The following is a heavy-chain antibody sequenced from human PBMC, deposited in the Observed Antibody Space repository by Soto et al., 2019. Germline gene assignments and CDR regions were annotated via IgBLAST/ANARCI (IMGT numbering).Heavy chain of an antibody. CDR3: ARRDSSYYLT. CDR2: VSFDGSKN. J-gene: IGHJ4*02. D-gene: IGHD3-22*01. CDR1: GFTFSSHG. Sequence: QGHLVESGGGVVQPGGSLRLSCAASGFTFSSHGMHWLRQVPGKGLEWVAVVSFDGSKNYSADSVKGRFTISRDKSKNTVYLQMNSVTTEDSSVYYSARRDSSYYLTWGQGTLVSVSS. V-gene: IGHV3-30*03.